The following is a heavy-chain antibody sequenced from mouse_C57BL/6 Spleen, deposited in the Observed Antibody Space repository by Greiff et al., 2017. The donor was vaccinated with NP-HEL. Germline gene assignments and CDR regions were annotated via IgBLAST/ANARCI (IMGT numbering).Heavy chain of an antibody. V-gene: IGHV1-82*01. Sequence: QVQLQQSGPELVKPGASVKISCKASGYAFSSSWMNWVKQRPGKGLEWIGRIYPGDGDTNYNGKFKGKATLTADKSSSTAYMQLSSLTSEDSAVYFCARGSLLWAMDYWGQGTSVTVSS. CDR2: IYPGDGDT. J-gene: IGHJ4*01. CDR1: GYAFSSSW. CDR3: ARGSLLWAMDY. D-gene: IGHD2-10*01.